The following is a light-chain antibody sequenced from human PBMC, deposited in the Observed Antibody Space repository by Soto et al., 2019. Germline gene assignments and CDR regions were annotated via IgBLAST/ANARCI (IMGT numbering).Light chain of an antibody. Sequence: DIQMTQSPSTLSASLGDRVTITCRASQSITGWLAWYQQKPGKAPKLLIYDASSLEGGVPSRFSGSGSGTEFTLTISSLQPDDFATYYCQQYNSYSTFGQGTKVDIK. V-gene: IGKV1-5*01. CDR2: DAS. CDR1: QSITGW. J-gene: IGKJ1*01. CDR3: QQYNSYST.